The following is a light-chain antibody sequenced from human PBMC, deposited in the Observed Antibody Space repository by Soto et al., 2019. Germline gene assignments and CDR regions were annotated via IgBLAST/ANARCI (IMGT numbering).Light chain of an antibody. J-gene: IGKJ1*01. CDR3: QHRYNWPQT. CDR2: DAS. Sequence: EIVLTQSPATLSLSPGERATLSCRASQSVSNYLAWYQQKPGQPPRLLIYDASKRATGIPARFSGIGSGTDFTLTVSRLEPEDVAVYYCQHRYNWPQTFGQGTKVEVK. V-gene: IGKV3-11*01. CDR1: QSVSNY.